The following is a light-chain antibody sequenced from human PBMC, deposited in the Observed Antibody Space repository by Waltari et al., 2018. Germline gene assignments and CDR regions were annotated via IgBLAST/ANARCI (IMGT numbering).Light chain of an antibody. J-gene: IGKJ2*01. Sequence: EIVLTQSPDTLSLSPGDRAALSCRASQSLSSSHLAWYQQKPGQAPRLLIYGASSRATGIPDRFSGSGSETDFTLTISRLEPEDFAVYYCQQYDSTPYTFGQGTKLEIK. V-gene: IGKV3-20*01. CDR3: QQYDSTPYT. CDR2: GAS. CDR1: QSLSSSH.